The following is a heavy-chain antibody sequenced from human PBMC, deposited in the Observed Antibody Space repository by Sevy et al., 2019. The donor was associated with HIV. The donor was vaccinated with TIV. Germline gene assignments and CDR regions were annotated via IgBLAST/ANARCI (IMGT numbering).Heavy chain of an antibody. J-gene: IGHJ4*02. D-gene: IGHD6-13*01. V-gene: IGHV3-72*01. Sequence: GGSLRLSCVASGFTFSDHYMEWVRQAPGKGLEWVGRTRNKADGYTTEYAASVKGRSTISRDDSKNSLYVQMNSLKTDDTAVYYCATHAGIAAAGRVFDYWGQGTLVTVSS. CDR1: GFTFSDHY. CDR2: TRNKADGYTT. CDR3: ATHAGIAAAGRVFDY.